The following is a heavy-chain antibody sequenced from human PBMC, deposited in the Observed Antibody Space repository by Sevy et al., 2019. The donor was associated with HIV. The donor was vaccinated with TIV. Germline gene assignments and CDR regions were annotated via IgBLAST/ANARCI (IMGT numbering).Heavy chain of an antibody. CDR3: AKGSKATGSAFDI. Sequence: GGSLRLSCAASGFIFSNYGMHWVRLAPGKGLEWVAVVSYDGSTKYYTGSVRGRFSISRDNSKNTVYLQMNSLRVEDTAVYYSAKGSKATGSAFDIWGQGTMVTVSS. CDR1: GFIFSNYG. V-gene: IGHV3-30*18. J-gene: IGHJ3*02. CDR2: VSYDGSTK. D-gene: IGHD1-1*01.